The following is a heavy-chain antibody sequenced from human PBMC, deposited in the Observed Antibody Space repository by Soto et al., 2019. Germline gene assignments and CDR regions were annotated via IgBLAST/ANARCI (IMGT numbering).Heavy chain of an antibody. V-gene: IGHV3-20*03. D-gene: IGHD3-3*01. CDR2: INWNGGST. Sequence: GKGLEWVSGINWNGGSTGYADSVKGRFTISRDNAKNSLYLQMNSLRAEDTALYYCARGNYDFWSGYWPKNYYYGTDVWGQGTTVTVSS. CDR3: ARGNYDFWSGYWPKNYYYGTDV. J-gene: IGHJ6*02.